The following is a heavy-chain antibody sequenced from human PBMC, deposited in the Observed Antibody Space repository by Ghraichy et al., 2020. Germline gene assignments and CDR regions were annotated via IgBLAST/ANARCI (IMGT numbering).Heavy chain of an antibody. Sequence: SETLSLTCTVSGGPISCYYWSWIRQPPGKGLEWIGYIYTSGSTNYNPSLKSRVTISVDTSKNQFSLKLRSVTAADTAVYYCARLHDLGATSPPFDYWGQGTLVTVSS. V-gene: IGHV4-4*09. D-gene: IGHD1-26*01. CDR2: IYTSGST. CDR3: ARLHDLGATSPPFDY. CDR1: GGPISCYY. J-gene: IGHJ4*02.